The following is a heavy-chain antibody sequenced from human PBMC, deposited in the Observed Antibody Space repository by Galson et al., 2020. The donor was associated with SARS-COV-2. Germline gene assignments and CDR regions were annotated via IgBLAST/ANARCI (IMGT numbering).Heavy chain of an antibody. CDR1: GGSISSSNW. CDR2: IYHSGST. J-gene: IGHJ6*02. V-gene: IGHV4-4*02. Sequence: TLSLTCAVSGGSISSSNWWSWVRQPPGKGLEWIGEIYHSGSTNYNPSLKSRVTISVDKSKNQFSLKLSSVTAADTAVYYCARDGERGYSGYDYVYYYYGMDVWGQGTTVTVSS. CDR3: ARDGERGYSGYDYVYYYYGMDV. D-gene: IGHD5-12*01.